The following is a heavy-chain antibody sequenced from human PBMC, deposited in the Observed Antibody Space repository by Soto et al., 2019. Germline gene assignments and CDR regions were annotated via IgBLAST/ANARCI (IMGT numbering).Heavy chain of an antibody. CDR2: INAGNGNT. V-gene: IGHV1-3*01. D-gene: IGHD6-19*01. J-gene: IGHJ4*02. Sequence: ASVKVSCKASGYTFTSYAMHWVRQAPGQRLEWMGWINAGNGNTKYSQKFQGRVTITRDTSASTAYMELSSLRSEDTAVYYCVRDSGYSSGWYGFDYWGQGTLVTVSS. CDR1: GYTFTSYA. CDR3: VRDSGYSSGWYGFDY.